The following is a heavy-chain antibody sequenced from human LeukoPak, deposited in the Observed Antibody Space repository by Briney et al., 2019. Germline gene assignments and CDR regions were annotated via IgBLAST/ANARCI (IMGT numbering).Heavy chain of an antibody. CDR2: ISGSDGST. Sequence: GGSLRLSCAASGFTFSSYAMSWVRQAPGKGLEWVSAISGSDGSTYYADSVKGRFTISRDNSKNTLYLQMNSLRAEDTAVYYCAAYYYDILTGYFDYWGQGTLVTVSS. CDR3: AAYYYDILTGYFDY. V-gene: IGHV3-23*01. CDR1: GFTFSSYA. J-gene: IGHJ4*02. D-gene: IGHD3-9*01.